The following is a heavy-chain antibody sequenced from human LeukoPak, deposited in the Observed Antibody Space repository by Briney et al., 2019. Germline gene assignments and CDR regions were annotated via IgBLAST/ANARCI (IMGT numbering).Heavy chain of an antibody. J-gene: IGHJ4*02. CDR2: LYYGGNS. CDR3: ATYVRAPLGLDY. Sequence: SETLSLTCTVSGGSISSSNYYWGWIRQSPGEGLEWIGNLYYGGNSHYKPSLKSRVTISVDTSKNQFPLRLSSVTAADTAVYYCATYVRAPLGLDYWGQGTLVTVSS. V-gene: IGHV4-39*06. CDR1: GGSISSSNYY. D-gene: IGHD3-10*02.